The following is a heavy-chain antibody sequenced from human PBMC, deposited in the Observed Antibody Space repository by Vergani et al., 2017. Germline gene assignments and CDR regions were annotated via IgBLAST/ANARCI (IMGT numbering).Heavy chain of an antibody. CDR3: ARIDWTIYGGNLGY. Sequence: QVTLKESGPVLVKPTETLTLTCTVSGFSLSNARMGVSWIRQPPGKALEWLAHIFSNDEKSYSTSLKSRLTISKDTSNSQVVLTMTNMDPVDTATYYCARIDWTIYGGNLGYWGQGTLVTVSS. J-gene: IGHJ4*02. CDR2: IFSNDEK. CDR1: GFSLSNARMG. D-gene: IGHD4-23*01. V-gene: IGHV2-26*01.